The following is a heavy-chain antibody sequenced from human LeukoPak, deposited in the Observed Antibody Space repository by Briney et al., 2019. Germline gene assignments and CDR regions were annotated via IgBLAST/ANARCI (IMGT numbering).Heavy chain of an antibody. V-gene: IGHV3-21*01. D-gene: IGHD6-6*01. CDR2: ISSSSSYI. Sequence: GGSLRLSCAASGFTFSSYSMNWVRQAPGKGLEWVSSISSSSSYIYYADSVKGRFTISRGNAKNSLYLQMNSLRAEDTAVYYCARGGVPSSSSNYFDYWGQGTLVTVSS. CDR1: GFTFSSYS. CDR3: ARGGVPSSSSNYFDY. J-gene: IGHJ4*02.